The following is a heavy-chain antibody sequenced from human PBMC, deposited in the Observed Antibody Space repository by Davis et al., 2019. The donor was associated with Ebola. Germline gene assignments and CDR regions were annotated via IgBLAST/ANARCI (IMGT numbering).Heavy chain of an antibody. D-gene: IGHD3-9*01. V-gene: IGHV1-2*02. CDR2: INPNSGGT. J-gene: IGHJ5*02. Sequence: ASVKVSCKASGYTFTGYYIHWVRQAPGQGLEWMGWINPNSGGTNYAQKFQGRVTITRDTSASIVYMELSSLRSEDTAVYYCVRAEGHYDILTPLDPWGQGTLVTVSS. CDR3: VRAEGHYDILTPLDP. CDR1: GYTFTGYY.